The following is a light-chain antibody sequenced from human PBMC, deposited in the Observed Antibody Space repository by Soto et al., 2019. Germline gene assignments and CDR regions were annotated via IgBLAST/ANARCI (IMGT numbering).Light chain of an antibody. V-gene: IGKV1-39*01. J-gene: IGKJ4*01. CDR2: GAS. CDR3: QQSYNTPHT. CDR1: QTITNY. Sequence: DIQMTQSPSSLSASVGDRVTITCRASQTITNYLNWYQHNPGRAPKLLIFGASSLQSGVPSRFSGSRSGTDFTLTISSLQTEDFATYYCQQSYNTPHTFGGGTKVEIK.